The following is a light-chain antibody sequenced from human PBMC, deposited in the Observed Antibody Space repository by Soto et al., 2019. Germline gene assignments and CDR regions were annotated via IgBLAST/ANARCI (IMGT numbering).Light chain of an antibody. CDR2: NTS. CDR3: EPYSSAPAWT. J-gene: IGKJ1*01. CDR1: PGLRSTF. V-gene: IGKV3-20*01. Sequence: ELVLTQSPGTLSLSPGERATLSCRAGPGLRSTFFGWYHQRHGQAPRLLIYNTSDSATGILDRFSDSGSGTDFTLAISRLVPEDFGVYYGEPYSSAPAWTFGQGTQVEI.